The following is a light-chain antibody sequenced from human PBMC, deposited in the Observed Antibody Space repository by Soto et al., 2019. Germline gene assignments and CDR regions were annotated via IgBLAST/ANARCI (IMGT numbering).Light chain of an antibody. CDR2: GAS. Sequence: EVVLTQSPGTLSLSPGERATLSCSASQSLSSSVLAWYQKKPGQAPRLLIYGASNRATGIPDRFSGSGSGTDFTLTISKLEPDDFAVYFCLQYGSPVYSVGQGTKLEIK. J-gene: IGKJ2*01. CDR3: LQYGSPVYS. V-gene: IGKV3-20*01. CDR1: QSLSSSV.